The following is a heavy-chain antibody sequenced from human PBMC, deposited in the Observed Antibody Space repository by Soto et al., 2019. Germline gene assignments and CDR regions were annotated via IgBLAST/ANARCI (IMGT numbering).Heavy chain of an antibody. D-gene: IGHD5-18*01. Sequence: PVGSLRLSCAASGFTFSSYAMSWVRQAPGKGLEWVSAISGSGGSTYYADSVKGRFTISRDNSKNTLYLQMNSLRAEDTAVYYCAKSFGDTAMANWFDPWGQGTLVTVSS. J-gene: IGHJ5*02. CDR1: GFTFSSYA. CDR3: AKSFGDTAMANWFDP. CDR2: ISGSGGST. V-gene: IGHV3-23*01.